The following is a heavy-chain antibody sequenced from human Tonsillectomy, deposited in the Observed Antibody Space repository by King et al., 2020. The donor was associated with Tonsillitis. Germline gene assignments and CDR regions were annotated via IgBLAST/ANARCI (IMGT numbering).Heavy chain of an antibody. CDR2: IYYSGST. V-gene: IGHV4-59*08. CDR1: GGSISGYY. D-gene: IGHD3-10*01. CDR3: ARLGWSVGMLRGRPYNWFDP. Sequence: QLQESGPGLVKPSETLSLTCAVSGGSISGYYWSWIRQPPGKGLEWIGYIYYSGSTNYKSSLESRVTISVGTSKNQFSLKLSSVTAADTAVYYCARLGWSVGMLRGRPYNWFDPWGQGTLVIVSS. J-gene: IGHJ5*02.